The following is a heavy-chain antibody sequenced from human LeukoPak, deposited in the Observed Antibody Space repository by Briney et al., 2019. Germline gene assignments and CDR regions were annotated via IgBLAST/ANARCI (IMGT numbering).Heavy chain of an antibody. CDR2: IYTSGGT. CDR3: ARLSTSPDRYYLDY. D-gene: IGHD6-6*01. V-gene: IGHV4-4*09. J-gene: IGHJ4*02. Sequence: SETLSLTCTVSGDSISSYYWSWIRQPPGKGLEWIGYIYTSGGTNYIPPLKGRVTISIDASKNQFSLKLSSVTAADSAVYYCARLSTSPDRYYLDYWGQGTLDTISS. CDR1: GDSISSYY.